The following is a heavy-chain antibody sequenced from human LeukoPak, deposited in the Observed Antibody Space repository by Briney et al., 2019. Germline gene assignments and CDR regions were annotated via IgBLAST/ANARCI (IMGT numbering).Heavy chain of an antibody. CDR3: ARDGGLPPYWYFDL. CDR1: GFTFNDYY. CDR2: ISSSGSSI. V-gene: IGHV3-11*04. D-gene: IGHD3-16*01. Sequence: GGSLRLSGAASGFTFNDYYMSWIRQAPGKGLEWVSYISSSGSSIYDADSVKGRFTISRDNARNSLYLQMNSLRAEDTAVYYCARDGGLPPYWYFDLWGRGILVTVSS. J-gene: IGHJ2*01.